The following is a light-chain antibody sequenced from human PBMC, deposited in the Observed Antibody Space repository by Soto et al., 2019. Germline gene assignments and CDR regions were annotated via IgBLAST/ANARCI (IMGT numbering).Light chain of an antibody. Sequence: QSALTQPASVYGSPGHPIAISCTGTSSDDGGYNYVYWYQQHPGKAPKVMVYVVSIRPSGVSNRFSGFKSGNTASLTISGLQAEDEADYYCSSYTSSRTHVFGTGSKVTVL. V-gene: IGLV2-14*01. J-gene: IGLJ1*01. CDR3: SSYTSSRTHV. CDR2: VVS. CDR1: SSDDGGYNY.